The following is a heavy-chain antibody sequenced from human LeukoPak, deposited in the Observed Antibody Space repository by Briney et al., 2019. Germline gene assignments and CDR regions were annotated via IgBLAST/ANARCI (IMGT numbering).Heavy chain of an antibody. D-gene: IGHD6-19*01. CDR1: GFTFSSYG. CDR3: AKAGNEAVAKFDY. CDR2: IRYDGSNK. J-gene: IGHJ4*02. Sequence: PGGSLRLSCAASGFTFSSYGMHWVRQAPGKGLEGVAFIRYDGSNKYYADSVKGRFTISRDNSKNTLYLQMNSLRAEDTAVYYCAKAGNEAVAKFDYWGQGTLVTVSS. V-gene: IGHV3-30*02.